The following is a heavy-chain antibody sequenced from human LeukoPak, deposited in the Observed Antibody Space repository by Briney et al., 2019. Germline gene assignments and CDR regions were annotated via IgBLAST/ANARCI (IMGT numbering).Heavy chain of an antibody. J-gene: IGHJ4*02. CDR3: ARSSGWKYNIDY. Sequence: ASVKVSCKASGYTFTGYYMHWVRQAPGQGLEWMGWIDPNSGGTNYAQKFQGRVSMTRDTSISTAYMELSRLRSDDTAMYYCARSSGWKYNIDYWGQGTLVTVSS. CDR1: GYTFTGYY. D-gene: IGHD6-19*01. CDR2: IDPNSGGT. V-gene: IGHV1-2*02.